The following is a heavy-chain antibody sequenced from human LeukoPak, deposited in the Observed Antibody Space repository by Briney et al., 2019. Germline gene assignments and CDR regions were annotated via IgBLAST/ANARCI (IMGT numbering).Heavy chain of an antibody. CDR2: ISYDGSNK. Sequence: GGSLRLSCAASGFTFSSYGMHWVRQAPGKGLEWVAVISYDGSNKYYADSVKGRFTISRDNSKNTLYLQMNSLRAEDTAVYYCAKDLIGAGVFDYWGQGTLVTVSS. D-gene: IGHD3-10*01. V-gene: IGHV3-30*18. CDR1: GFTFSSYG. CDR3: AKDLIGAGVFDY. J-gene: IGHJ4*02.